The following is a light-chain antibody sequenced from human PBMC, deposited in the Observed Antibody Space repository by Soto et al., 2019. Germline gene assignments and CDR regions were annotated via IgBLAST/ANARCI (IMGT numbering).Light chain of an antibody. Sequence: QSVLTQPPSASGTPGQRVTISCSGSSSNIGSNFIYWYQQLPGTAPKLLIYRNNERPSGVPDRFSGSKPGTSASLAISGLRSEDEADYHCAAWDDSLSGVVFGGGTKLTVL. V-gene: IGLV1-47*01. CDR3: AAWDDSLSGVV. CDR2: RNN. J-gene: IGLJ2*01. CDR1: SSNIGSNF.